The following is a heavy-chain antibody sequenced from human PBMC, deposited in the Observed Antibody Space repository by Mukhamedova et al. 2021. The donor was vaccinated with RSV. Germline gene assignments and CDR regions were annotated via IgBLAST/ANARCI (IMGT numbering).Heavy chain of an antibody. Sequence: PGKGLEWIGYIYHSGKTYYNPSLKSRVTISVDTSKNQFSLNLSSVTAADTAVYYCARDKDYYDSGDYYINVWGKGTTVTVSS. D-gene: IGHD3-22*01. V-gene: IGHV4-31*02. CDR3: ARDKDYYDSGDYYINV. CDR2: IYHSGKT. J-gene: IGHJ6*03.